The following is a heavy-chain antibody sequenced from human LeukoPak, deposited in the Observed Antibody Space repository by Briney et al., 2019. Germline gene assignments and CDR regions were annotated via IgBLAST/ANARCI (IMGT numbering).Heavy chain of an antibody. J-gene: IGHJ3*02. CDR1: GGPISSYY. CDR3: ARHHISIAARVDAFDI. V-gene: IGHV4-59*01. CDR2: IYYCGST. D-gene: IGHD6-6*01. Sequence: KSSETLSLTCSVSGGPISSYYWIWMRQPPGRGLEWIGYIYYCGSTNYNPSLKSRVTISVDTSKNQLSLKLSSVTAADTAVYYCARHHISIAARVDAFDIWGQGTMVTVSS.